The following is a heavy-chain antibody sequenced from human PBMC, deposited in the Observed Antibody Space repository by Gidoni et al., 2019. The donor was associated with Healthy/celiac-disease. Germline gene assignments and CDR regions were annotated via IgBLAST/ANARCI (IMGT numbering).Heavy chain of an antibody. CDR1: GGSISSVGYY. CDR3: ARAAAHLTLPDTAPGRPYGPPHYFDY. Sequence: QVQLQESGPGLVKPSQTLSLTCTVSGGSISSVGYYWRWSRQPPGKGLEWIGYIYYSGSTYYNPSLKSLVTISVDTSKNQFSLKLSSVTAADTAVYDCARAAAHLTLPDTAPGRPYGPPHYFDYWGQGTLVTVSS. D-gene: IGHD5-18*01. CDR2: IYYSGST. V-gene: IGHV4-31*01. J-gene: IGHJ4*02.